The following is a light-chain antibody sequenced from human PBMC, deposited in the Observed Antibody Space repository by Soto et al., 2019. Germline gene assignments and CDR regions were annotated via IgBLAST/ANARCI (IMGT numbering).Light chain of an antibody. Sequence: IQLTQAPSSLSASVGDSVAITFRASQDISSHLAWYQQKPGKAPKVLIYAASTLESGIPSRFSGSGSGTDFTLTISSLQAEDVATYYCLQNNTYSLIFGGGTKV. CDR1: QDISSH. J-gene: IGKJ4*01. CDR3: LQNNTYSLI. CDR2: AAS. V-gene: IGKV1-9*01.